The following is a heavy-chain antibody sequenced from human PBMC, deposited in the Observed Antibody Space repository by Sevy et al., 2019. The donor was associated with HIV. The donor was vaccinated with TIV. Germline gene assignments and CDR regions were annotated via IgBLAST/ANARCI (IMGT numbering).Heavy chain of an antibody. CDR3: ARIGYCSSTSCYYYYYGMDV. CDR1: GFTFSSYG. J-gene: IGHJ6*02. D-gene: IGHD2-2*01. V-gene: IGHV3-30*02. CDR2: IRYDGSNK. Sequence: GGSLRLSCAASGFTFSSYGMHWVRQAPGKGLEWVAFIRYDGSNKYYADSVKGRFTISRDNSKNTLYLQMNSLRAEDTAVYYCARIGYCSSTSCYYYYYGMDVWGQGTTVTVSS.